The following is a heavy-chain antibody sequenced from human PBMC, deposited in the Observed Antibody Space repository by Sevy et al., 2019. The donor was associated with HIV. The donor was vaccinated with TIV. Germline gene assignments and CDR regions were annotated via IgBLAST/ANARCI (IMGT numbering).Heavy chain of an antibody. CDR3: ASGSGSYYDAFHI. J-gene: IGHJ3*02. CDR1: GGSISGNF. Sequence: SETLSLTCSVSGGSISGNFWTWIWQPPGKGLEWIGYIYYSGSTNSNPSLKSRVSISLDTSKNQFSLTLNSVTAADTAVYYCASGSGSYYDAFHIWGQGTMVTVSS. V-gene: IGHV4-59*01. D-gene: IGHD1-26*01. CDR2: IYYSGST.